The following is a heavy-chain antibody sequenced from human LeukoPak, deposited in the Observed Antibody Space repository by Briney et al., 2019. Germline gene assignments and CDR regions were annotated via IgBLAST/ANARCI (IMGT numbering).Heavy chain of an antibody. CDR3: ASRVTYSSSWYGVFDFDY. V-gene: IGHV1-2*02. D-gene: IGHD6-13*01. J-gene: IGHJ4*02. Sequence: ASVKVSCKASGYTFTGYYMHWVRQAPGQGLEWMEWINPNSGGTNYAQKFQGRVTMTRDTSISTAYMELSRLRSDDTAVYYCASRVTYSSSWYGVFDFDYWGQGTLVTVSS. CDR1: GYTFTGYY. CDR2: INPNSGGT.